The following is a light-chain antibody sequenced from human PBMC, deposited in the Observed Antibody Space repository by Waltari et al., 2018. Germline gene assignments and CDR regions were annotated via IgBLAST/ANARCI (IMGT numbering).Light chain of an antibody. CDR1: TPLVHRDGNTH. V-gene: IGKV2-30*02. CDR2: RVS. J-gene: IGKJ2*01. CDR3: MQGTHWPYT. Sequence: DVVMTPSPLSLSVTLGQAASIPCTSTTPLVHRDGNTHLNWFQQSPGQSPSLLIYRVSNRDSGVPDRFSGSGSCTDFTLKINKVEAEDVGIYYCMQGTHWPYTFGQGTKLDIK.